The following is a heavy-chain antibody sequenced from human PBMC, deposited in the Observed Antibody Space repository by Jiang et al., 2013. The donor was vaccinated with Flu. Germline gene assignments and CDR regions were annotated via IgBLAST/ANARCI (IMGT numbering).Heavy chain of an antibody. CDR3: ARHGGPRYSSGRYTWFDP. Sequence: GAEVKKPGESLRISCKGSGYTFTNYWISWVRQMPGKGLEWMGRIDPSDSYTNYSPSFQGHVTISADKAISTAYLQWRSLKASDTAIYYCARHGGPRYSSGRYTWFDPVGPGNPGHRLL. D-gene: IGHD6-19*01. CDR1: GYTFTNYW. CDR2: IDPSDSYT. V-gene: IGHV5-10-1*01. J-gene: IGHJ5*02.